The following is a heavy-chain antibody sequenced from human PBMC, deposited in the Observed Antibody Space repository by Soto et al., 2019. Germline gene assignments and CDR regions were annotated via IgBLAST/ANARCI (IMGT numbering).Heavy chain of an antibody. Sequence: QVQLVESGGGVVQPGRSLRLSCAASGFTFSSYGMHWVRQAPGKGLEWVAVISYDGSNKYYADSVKGRFTISRDNSKKPLYQKISSLRAENTAVYYCAKDEVGVGAANTSKNYYYMHPSGKGTTVTVSS. CDR2: ISYDGSNK. D-gene: IGHD2-15*01. J-gene: IGHJ6*03. V-gene: IGHV3-30*18. CDR1: GFTFSSYG. CDR3: AKDEVGVGAANTSKNYYYMHP.